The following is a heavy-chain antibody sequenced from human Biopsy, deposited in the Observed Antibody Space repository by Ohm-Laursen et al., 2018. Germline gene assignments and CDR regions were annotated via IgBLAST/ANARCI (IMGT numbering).Heavy chain of an antibody. CDR1: GGTFSNYG. D-gene: IGHD6-19*01. V-gene: IGHV1-69*06. CDR2: NIPILGTG. Sequence: ASVKVSCNAPGGTFSNYGVNWVRQAPGQGLEWLGGNIPILGTGNYAQKFQDRVTVAADTSTSTATMELRSLRSDDTAVYYCALQSVAQMKNFDYWGQGTLVTVSS. J-gene: IGHJ4*02. CDR3: ALQSVAQMKNFDY.